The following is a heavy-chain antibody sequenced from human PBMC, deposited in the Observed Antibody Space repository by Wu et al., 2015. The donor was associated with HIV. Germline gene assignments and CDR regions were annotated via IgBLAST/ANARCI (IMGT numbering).Heavy chain of an antibody. CDR3: ARDWGMMAHYFDF. Sequence: QEQLVQSGAEVKKPGASVKVSCQASGNAFTHYIHWVRQAPGQGLEWMGWINPDTGASKYAERFQARVTLTRDTSTNTAYMELNRLTSDDTAVYYCARDWGMMAHYFDFWGQGTLVTVSS. J-gene: IGHJ4*02. CDR2: INPDTGAS. D-gene: IGHD3-16*01. V-gene: IGHV1-2*02. CDR1: GNAFTHY.